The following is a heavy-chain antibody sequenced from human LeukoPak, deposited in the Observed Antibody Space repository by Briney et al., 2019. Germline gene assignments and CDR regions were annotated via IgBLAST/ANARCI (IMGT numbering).Heavy chain of an antibody. D-gene: IGHD1-26*01. CDR2: IKQDGSEK. CDR1: GFTFSSYW. V-gene: IGHV3-7*01. CDR3: AKDRSGMGYYFDF. J-gene: IGHJ4*02. Sequence: GGPLRLSCAASGFTFSSYWMSWVSQAPGKGLEWVANIKQDGSEKYYVDSVKGRFTISRDNSKNTLYLQMDSLRAEDTAVYYCAKDRSGMGYYFDFWGQGTLVTVSS.